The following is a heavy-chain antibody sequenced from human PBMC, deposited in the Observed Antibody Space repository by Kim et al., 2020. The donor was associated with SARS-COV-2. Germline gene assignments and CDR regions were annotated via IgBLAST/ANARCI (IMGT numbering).Heavy chain of an antibody. CDR3: ARAGYSSWTLDY. CDR1: GFTFSSYE. CDR2: ISSSGSTI. V-gene: IGHV3-48*03. J-gene: IGHJ4*02. D-gene: IGHD6-13*01. Sequence: GGSLRLSCAASGFTFSSYEMNWVRQAPGKGLEWVSYISSSGSTIYYADSVKGRFTISRDNAKNSLYLQMNSLRAEDTAVYYCARAGYSSWTLDYWGQGTLVTVSS.